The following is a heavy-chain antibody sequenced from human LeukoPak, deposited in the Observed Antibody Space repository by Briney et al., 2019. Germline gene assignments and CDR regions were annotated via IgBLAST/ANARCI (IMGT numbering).Heavy chain of an antibody. V-gene: IGHV1-2*06. CDR1: GYTFTGYY. J-gene: IGHJ4*02. CDR2: INPNSGGT. CDR3: AREILTGYYSDY. Sequence: ASVKISCKASGYTFTGYYMHWVRQAPGQGLERMGRINPNSGGTNYAQKFQGRVTMTRDTSISTAYMELSRLRSDDTAVYYCAREILTGYYSDYWGQGTLVTVSS. D-gene: IGHD3-9*01.